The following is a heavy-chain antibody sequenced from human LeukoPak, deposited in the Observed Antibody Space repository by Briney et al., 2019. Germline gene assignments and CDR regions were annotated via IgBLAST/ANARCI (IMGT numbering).Heavy chain of an antibody. CDR3: ARGRHSYESSDYYYEGDAFDI. CDR2: INPSGDST. J-gene: IGHJ3*02. CDR1: GDTFTSYY. D-gene: IGHD3-22*01. Sequence: ASVKVSCKASGDTFTSYYMHWVRQAPGQGLEWMGIINPSGDSTSSAQTFQGRVTMTRDMSTSTVYMALSSLRTEDTAVYYCARGRHSYESSDYYYEGDAFDIWGQGTMVTVSS. V-gene: IGHV1-46*01.